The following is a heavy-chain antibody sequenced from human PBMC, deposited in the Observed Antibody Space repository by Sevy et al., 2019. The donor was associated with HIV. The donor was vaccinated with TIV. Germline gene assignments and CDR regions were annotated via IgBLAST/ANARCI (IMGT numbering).Heavy chain of an antibody. Sequence: GGSLRLSCAASGFTFSSYGMHWVRQAPGKGLEWVAVIWYDGSNKYYADYVKGRFTISRDNSKNTLYLQMNSLRAEETAVYYCARLTGATYYYDSSGYFTDYWGQGTLVTVSS. CDR1: GFTFSSYG. V-gene: IGHV3-33*01. CDR3: ARLTGATYYYDSSGYFTDY. CDR2: IWYDGSNK. D-gene: IGHD3-22*01. J-gene: IGHJ4*02.